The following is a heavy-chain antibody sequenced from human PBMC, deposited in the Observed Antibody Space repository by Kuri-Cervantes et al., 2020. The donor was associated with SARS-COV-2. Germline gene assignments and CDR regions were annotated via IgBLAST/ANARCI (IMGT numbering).Heavy chain of an antibody. CDR2: INHSGST. CDR3: ARRRRNDFWSGYYPYYFDY. D-gene: IGHD3-3*01. CDR1: GGSFSGYY. V-gene: IGHV4-34*01. Sequence: ESLKISCAVYGGSFSGYYWSWIRQPPGKGLEWIGEINHSGSTNYNPSPKSRVTISVDTSKNQFSLKLSSVTAADTAVYYCARRRRNDFWSGYYPYYFDYWGQGTLVTVSS. J-gene: IGHJ4*02.